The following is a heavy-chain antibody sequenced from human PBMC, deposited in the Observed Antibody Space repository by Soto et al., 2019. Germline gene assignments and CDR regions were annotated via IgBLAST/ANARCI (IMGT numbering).Heavy chain of an antibody. CDR1: GGSIGSGDYY. J-gene: IGHJ4*02. Sequence: PSETLSLTCTVSGGSIGSGDYYWSWIRQPPGKGLEWIGYIYYSGSTYYNPSLKSRVTISVDTSKNQFSLKLSSVTAADTAVYYCARAQGSGFLVSWGQGTLVTVSS. CDR3: ARAQGSGFLVS. V-gene: IGHV4-30-4*01. D-gene: IGHD3-10*01. CDR2: IYYSGST.